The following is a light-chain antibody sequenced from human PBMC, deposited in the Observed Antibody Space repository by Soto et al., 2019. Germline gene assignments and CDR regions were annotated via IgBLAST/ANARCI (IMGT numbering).Light chain of an antibody. V-gene: IGKV3-20*01. CDR3: QQYGSSAT. Sequence: EIVLTQSPGTLSLSPGERATLSCRASQIISSSYLAWYQQKPAQPPRLLIYAASSRATGIPDRFSGSGSGTDFTLTINRVEPEDFAVYYCQQYGSSATFGQGTKLEIK. CDR1: QIISSSY. J-gene: IGKJ2*01. CDR2: AAS.